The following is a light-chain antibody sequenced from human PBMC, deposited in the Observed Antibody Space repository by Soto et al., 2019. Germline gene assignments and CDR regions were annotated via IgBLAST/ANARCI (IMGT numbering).Light chain of an antibody. CDR3: QQPST. CDR2: DAS. V-gene: IGKV3-11*01. CDR1: QSVSSY. Sequence: EIVLTQSPATLSLSPGETATLSCRASQSVSSYLAWYQQKPGQAPRLLIYDASNRATGIPARFSGSGSGTAFTLPITSLDAEDFAVYYCQQPSTFGQGTKVEIK. J-gene: IGKJ1*01.